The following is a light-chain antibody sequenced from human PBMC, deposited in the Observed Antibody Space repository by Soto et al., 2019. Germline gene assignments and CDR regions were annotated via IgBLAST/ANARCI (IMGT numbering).Light chain of an antibody. V-gene: IGLV2-14*01. CDR2: EVS. Sequence: QSALTQPASVSGSPGQSTTISCTGTSGDVGGYYYVSWYQQLPGKAPKLMISEVSNRPSGVSNRLSGSKSGNTSSLTISGLQAEDEADYYCSSYTAGGTIFGTGTKVTVL. CDR3: SSYTAGGTI. J-gene: IGLJ1*01. CDR1: SGDVGGYYY.